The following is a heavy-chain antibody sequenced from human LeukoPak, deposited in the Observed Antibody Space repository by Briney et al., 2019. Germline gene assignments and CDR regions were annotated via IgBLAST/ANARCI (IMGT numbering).Heavy chain of an antibody. CDR2: IRSKANSYAT. Sequence: GGSLRLSCAASGFTFSDSAVHWARQASGKGLEWVGRIRSKANSYATAYAASVKGRFTISRDNSKNTLFLHMNTLRADDMAVYYCAKDLYPHGRAEYFQHWGQGTLVTVSS. CDR1: GFTFSDSA. CDR3: AKDLYPHGRAEYFQH. V-gene: IGHV3-73*01. J-gene: IGHJ1*01. D-gene: IGHD2-2*02.